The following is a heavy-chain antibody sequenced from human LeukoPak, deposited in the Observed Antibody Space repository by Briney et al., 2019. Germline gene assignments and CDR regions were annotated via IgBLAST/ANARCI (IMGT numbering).Heavy chain of an antibody. J-gene: IGHJ4*02. V-gene: IGHV1-2*02. CDR2: INPNSGGS. Sequence: ASVKVSCKASGYTFTGYYIHWVRQAPGQGLEWMGWINPNSGGSYSTQKFQGRVTMTRDTSITTAYMELSRLTSDDTAMYYCASQSADYWGQGTLVTVSS. CDR1: GYTFTGYY. CDR3: ASQSADY.